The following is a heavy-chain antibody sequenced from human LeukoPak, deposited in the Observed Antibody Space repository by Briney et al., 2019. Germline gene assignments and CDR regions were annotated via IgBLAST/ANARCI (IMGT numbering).Heavy chain of an antibody. CDR2: ISSSGSTI. D-gene: IGHD4-17*01. J-gene: IGHJ6*02. CDR3: ARATVTYYYGMDV. CDR1: GFTFSSYE. V-gene: IGHV3-48*03. Sequence: GGSLRLSCAPPGFTFSSYEMTWVRQAPGKGLEWVSYISSSGSTIYYADSVKGRFTISRDNAKNSLYLQMNSLRAEDTAVYYCARATVTYYYGMDVWGQGTTVTVSS.